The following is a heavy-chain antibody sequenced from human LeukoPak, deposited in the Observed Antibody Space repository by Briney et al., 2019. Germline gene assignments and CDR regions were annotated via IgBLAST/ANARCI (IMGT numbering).Heavy chain of an antibody. D-gene: IGHD5-18*01. CDR2: ISGSGGST. Sequence: GGSLRLSCAASGFTFSNYAMNWVRQAPGKGLEWVSAISGSGGSTYYAVSVKGRFTISRDNAKNSLYLQMNSLRAEDTAVYYCARDWDTAMVTGFDYWGQGTLVTVSS. CDR3: ARDWDTAMVTGFDY. CDR1: GFTFSNYA. V-gene: IGHV3-23*01. J-gene: IGHJ4*02.